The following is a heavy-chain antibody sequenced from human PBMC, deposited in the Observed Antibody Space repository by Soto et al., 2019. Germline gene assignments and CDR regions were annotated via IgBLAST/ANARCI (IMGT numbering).Heavy chain of an antibody. J-gene: IGHJ4*02. D-gene: IGHD5-18*01. V-gene: IGHV4-34*01. CDR1: GGSFSGNY. Sequence: QVQLQQWGAGLLKPSETMSLTCAVYGGSFSGNYWSWIRQPPGKGLEWIGEINHSGSTNYNPSLKSRVTISVDTSKNQFSLKLSSVTAADTAVYYCARGHRRAMAMYYFDYWGQGTLVTVSS. CDR2: INHSGST. CDR3: ARGHRRAMAMYYFDY.